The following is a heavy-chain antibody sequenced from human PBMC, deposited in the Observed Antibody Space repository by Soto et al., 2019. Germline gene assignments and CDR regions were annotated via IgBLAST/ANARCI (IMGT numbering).Heavy chain of an antibody. J-gene: IGHJ6*02. Sequence: QLQMQESGSGLVKPSQTLSLTCTVSGGSISSGGYSWSWIRQTPGMGLEWIGYIYPTGNTYYNPSLKSRAALSIDTSQNQFSLQRTSVIAADTAVYFFARAPPGAAPRLGVWGHGTTVTVSS. CDR2: IYPTGNT. V-gene: IGHV4-30-2*01. CDR1: GGSISSGGYS. D-gene: IGHD2-15*01. CDR3: ARAPPGAAPRLGV.